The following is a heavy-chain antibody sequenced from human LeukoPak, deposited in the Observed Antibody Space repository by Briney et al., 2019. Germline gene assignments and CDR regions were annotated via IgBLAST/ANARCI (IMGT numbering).Heavy chain of an antibody. CDR2: ISWNSNSI. J-gene: IGHJ6*02. Sequence: QSGGSLRLSCAASGFTFYDYGMHWVRHAPGKGLEGVSGISWNSNSIVYADSVKGGFTISRDNAKTSLYLQMNNLRAEDTALYYCAKDEGNGDFGDYYYDMDVWGQGTTVTVSS. CDR1: GFTFYDYG. V-gene: IGHV3-9*01. CDR3: AKDEGNGDFGDYYYDMDV. D-gene: IGHD3-10*01.